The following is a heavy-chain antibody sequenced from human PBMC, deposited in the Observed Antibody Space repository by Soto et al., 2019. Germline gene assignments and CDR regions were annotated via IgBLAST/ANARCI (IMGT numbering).Heavy chain of an antibody. Sequence: EVQLAQSGAEVKKPGESLKISCKGSGYNFTSYWITWVRQMPGKGLEWMGRIDPSDSYSNYSPSFRGHVTISVEKSINTAYLQWSSLKASDTAMYYCAREVPPNYGDYLPFDYWGQGTLVTVSS. CDR1: GYNFTSYW. D-gene: IGHD4-17*01. J-gene: IGHJ4*02. V-gene: IGHV5-10-1*01. CDR2: IDPSDSYS. CDR3: AREVPPNYGDYLPFDY.